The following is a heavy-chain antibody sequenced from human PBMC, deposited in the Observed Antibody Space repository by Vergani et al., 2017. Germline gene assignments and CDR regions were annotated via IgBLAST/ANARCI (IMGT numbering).Heavy chain of an antibody. CDR2: IYYSGST. V-gene: IGHV4-59*01. Sequence: VQLLESGPGLVKPSETLSLTCTVSGGSISSYYWSWIRQPPGKGLEWIGYIYYSGSTNYNPSLKSRVTISVDTSKNQFSLKLSSVTAADTAVYYCAGDLPMVRAQYAFDIWGQGTMVTVSS. CDR1: GGSISSYY. D-gene: IGHD3-10*01. J-gene: IGHJ3*02. CDR3: AGDLPMVRAQYAFDI.